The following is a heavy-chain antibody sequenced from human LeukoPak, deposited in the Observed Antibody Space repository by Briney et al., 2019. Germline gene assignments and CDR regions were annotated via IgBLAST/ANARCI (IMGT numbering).Heavy chain of an antibody. V-gene: IGHV4-39*01. CDR2: VSYSGST. J-gene: IGHJ6*03. Sequence: SETLSLTCTVSGGSISSNSYYWGWIRLPPGMGLEWIGSVSYSGSTYHNPSLKSRVTISVDTSKNQFSLRLSSVTVADTAVYYCTRGSIAYYYMDVWGKGTTVTISS. D-gene: IGHD3-22*01. CDR1: GGSISSNSYY. CDR3: TRGSIAYYYMDV.